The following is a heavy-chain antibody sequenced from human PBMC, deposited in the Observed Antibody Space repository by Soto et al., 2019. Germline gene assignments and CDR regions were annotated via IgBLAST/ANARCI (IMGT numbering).Heavy chain of an antibody. CDR1: GGTFSSYA. CDR3: ASPTDDYVWGSYRYTDAFDI. CDR2: IIPIFGTA. D-gene: IGHD3-16*02. Sequence: QVQLVQSGAEVKKPGSSVKFSCKASGGTFSSYAISWVRQAPGQGLEWMGGIIPIFGTANYAQKFQGRVTITADESTSTAYMELSSLRSEDTAVYYCASPTDDYVWGSYRYTDAFDIWGQGTMVTVSS. J-gene: IGHJ3*02. V-gene: IGHV1-69*01.